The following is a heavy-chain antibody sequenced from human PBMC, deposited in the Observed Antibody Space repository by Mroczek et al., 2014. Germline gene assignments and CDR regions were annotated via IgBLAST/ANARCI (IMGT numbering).Heavy chain of an antibody. CDR1: GGSFSGYY. D-gene: IGHD3-3*01. Sequence: QVQLQQWGAGLLKPSETLSLTCAVYGGSFSGYYWSWIRQPPGKGLEWIGEINHSGSTNYNPSLKSRVTISVDTSKNQFSLKLSSVTAADTAVYYCARDRYDFWSGNAPTRIGFDYWGQGTLVTVSS. CDR3: ARDRYDFWSGNAPTRIGFDY. V-gene: IGHV4-34*01. CDR2: INHSGST. J-gene: IGHJ4*02.